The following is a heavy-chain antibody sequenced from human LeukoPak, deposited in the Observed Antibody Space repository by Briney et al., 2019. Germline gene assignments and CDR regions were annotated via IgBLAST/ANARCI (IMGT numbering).Heavy chain of an antibody. CDR2: IKEDSSEK. V-gene: IGHV3-7*03. CDR3: ASTPYYDMDV. CDR1: GLTFSSYG. D-gene: IGHD5/OR15-5a*01. Sequence: PGGSLRLSCAASGLTFSSYGMSWVRQAPGGGLEWVANIKEDSSEKYYVASVRGRFTISRDNAKNSLYLQVNSLRAEDTAVYYCASTPYYDMDVWGKGTTVTVSS. J-gene: IGHJ6*04.